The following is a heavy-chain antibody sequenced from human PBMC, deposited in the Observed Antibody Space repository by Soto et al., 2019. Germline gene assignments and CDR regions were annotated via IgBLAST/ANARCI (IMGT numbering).Heavy chain of an antibody. D-gene: IGHD6-13*01. V-gene: IGHV3-13*01. CDR3: ARWAMSSSWFDYGMDV. CDR2: IGTAGDT. Sequence: GSLRLSCEASGFTFSSFDMHWVRQATGKGLEWVSAIGTAGDTYYPGSVKGRFTISRENAKNSLYLQMNSLRAEDTAVYYCARWAMSSSWFDYGMDVWGQGTTVTVSS. CDR1: GFTFSSFD. J-gene: IGHJ6*02.